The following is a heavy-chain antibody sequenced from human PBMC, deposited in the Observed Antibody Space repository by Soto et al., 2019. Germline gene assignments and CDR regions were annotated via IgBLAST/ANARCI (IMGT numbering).Heavy chain of an antibody. CDR3: ARDYYGSGTIDGMDV. J-gene: IGHJ6*02. CDR2: IYYSGST. CDR1: GGSISSGDYY. D-gene: IGHD3-10*01. Sequence: SETLSLTCTVSGGSISSGDYYWSWIRQPPGKGPEWIGYIYYSGSTYYNPSLKSRVTISVDTSKNQFSLKLSSVTAADTAVYYCARDYYGSGTIDGMDVWGQGTTVTVSS. V-gene: IGHV4-30-4*01.